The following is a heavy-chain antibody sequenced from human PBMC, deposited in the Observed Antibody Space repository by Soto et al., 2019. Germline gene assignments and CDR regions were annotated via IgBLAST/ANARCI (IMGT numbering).Heavy chain of an antibody. CDR2: IYFNGST. CDR3: ARDIRGYSRAFDY. Sequence: SETLSLTCTDSGGSVSSGSYYWSWIRQPPGKGLEWIGYIYFNGSTNYNPSLKIRLTISVDTSKNQFSLKLTSVTAAETAMYNWARDIRGYSRAFDYWGQGTLVTVSS. D-gene: IGHD5-18*01. J-gene: IGHJ4*02. CDR1: GGSVSSGSYY. V-gene: IGHV4-61*01.